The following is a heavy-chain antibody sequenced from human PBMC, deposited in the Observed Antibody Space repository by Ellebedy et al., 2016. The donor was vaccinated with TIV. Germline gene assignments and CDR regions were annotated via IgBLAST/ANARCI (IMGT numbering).Heavy chain of an antibody. J-gene: IGHJ4*02. CDR3: AREEWSGSYNFDY. CDR1: GYTFTRYW. CDR2: INSLNADT. Sequence: ASVKVSCXASGYTFTRYWIHWVRQAPGQRLEWMGSINSLNADTRYSQKLQGRVTGTRDKSASSAYLELSSLTSEDTAVYYCAREEWSGSYNFDYWGQGTQVTVSS. V-gene: IGHV1-3*04. D-gene: IGHD3-10*01.